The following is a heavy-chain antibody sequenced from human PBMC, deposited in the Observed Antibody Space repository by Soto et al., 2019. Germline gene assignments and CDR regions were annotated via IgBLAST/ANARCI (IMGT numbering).Heavy chain of an antibody. V-gene: IGHV4-30-4*01. CDR1: GDSITNGDYY. J-gene: IGHJ5*02. CDR2: IYYNGIT. Sequence: QVSLQESGPGLVKPSQTLSLTCFVSGDSITNGDYYWSWIRQPPGKALEWIAYIYYNGITHYNPSLKSRVTLSLDPSKNHFSLKMTSVTDADTAVYSGAREIQEGIDPWGQGTLVTVSS. CDR3: AREIQEGIDP. D-gene: IGHD5-18*01.